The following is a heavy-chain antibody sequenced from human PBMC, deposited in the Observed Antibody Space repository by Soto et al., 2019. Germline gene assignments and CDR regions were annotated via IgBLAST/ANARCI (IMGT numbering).Heavy chain of an antibody. CDR1: GFSFSTSS. CDR3: AKDPILTTPPSFDP. Sequence: GGSLRLSCAASGFSFSTSSMAWVRQPPGKGLEWVSAISPSASDTLYADSVKGRFTISRDNSKNTLFLQMNSLGADDTAVYYCAKDPILTTPPSFDPWGQGTLVTVSS. J-gene: IGHJ5*02. D-gene: IGHD3-9*01. CDR2: ISPSASDT. V-gene: IGHV3-23*01.